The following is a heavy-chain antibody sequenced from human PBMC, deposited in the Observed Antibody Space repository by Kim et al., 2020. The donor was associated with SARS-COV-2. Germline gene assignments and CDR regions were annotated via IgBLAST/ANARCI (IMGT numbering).Heavy chain of an antibody. Sequence: ASLKVSCKVSGYTLTELSMHWVRQAPGKGLEWMGGFDPEDGETIYAQKFQGRVTMTEDTSTDTAYMELSSLRSEDTAVYYCATFFPPTPMVQGPGGWFDPWGQGTLVTVSS. D-gene: IGHD3-10*01. CDR3: ATFFPPTPMVQGPGGWFDP. J-gene: IGHJ5*02. CDR1: GYTLTELS. CDR2: FDPEDGET. V-gene: IGHV1-24*01.